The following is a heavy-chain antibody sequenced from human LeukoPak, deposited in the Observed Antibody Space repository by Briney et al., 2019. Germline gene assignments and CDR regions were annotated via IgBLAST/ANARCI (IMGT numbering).Heavy chain of an antibody. CDR2: ISWNSGSI. CDR1: GFTFDDYA. J-gene: IGHJ6*04. D-gene: IGHD3-10*01. Sequence: GGSLRLSCAASGFTFDDYAMHWVRQAPGKGLEWVSGISWNSGSIGYADSVKGRFTISRDNAKNSLYLQMNSLRAEDTALYYCATHSGRNWGKGTTVTVSS. CDR3: ATHSGRN. V-gene: IGHV3-9*01.